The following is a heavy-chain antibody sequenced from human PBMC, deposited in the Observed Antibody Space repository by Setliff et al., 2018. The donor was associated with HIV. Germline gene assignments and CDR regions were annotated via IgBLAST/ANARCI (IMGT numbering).Heavy chain of an antibody. D-gene: IGHD4-17*01. V-gene: IGHV4-4*09. Sequence: PSETLSLTCTVSGGSISRYYWSWIRQSPGKGLEFIGYMHSSGSTNYNLPLETRVTLSVDTSKSQFSLKLTSVTASDTAMYYCARPIPYGLDWYFDLWGRGTLVTVSS. CDR3: ARPIPYGLDWYFDL. CDR2: MHSSGST. CDR1: GGSISRYY. J-gene: IGHJ2*01.